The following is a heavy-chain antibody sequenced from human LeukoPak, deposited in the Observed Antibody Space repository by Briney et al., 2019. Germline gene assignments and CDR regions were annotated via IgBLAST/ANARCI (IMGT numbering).Heavy chain of an antibody. CDR3: ARDIQELFPYYYYGMDV. CDR1: GFTFSNYW. V-gene: IGHV3-7*01. CDR2: IKPDGSAQ. D-gene: IGHD6-13*01. J-gene: IGHJ6*02. Sequence: PGGSLRISCAASGFTFSNYWMTWVRQAPGKGLEWVANIKPDGSAQYYADSVRGRFTISRDSAKNSLYLQMNSLRAEDTAVYYCARDIQELFPYYYYGMDVWGQGTTVTVSS.